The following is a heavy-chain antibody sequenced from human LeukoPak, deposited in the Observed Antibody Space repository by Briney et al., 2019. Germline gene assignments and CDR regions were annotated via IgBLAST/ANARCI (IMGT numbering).Heavy chain of an antibody. V-gene: IGHV3-73*01. CDR2: IRSKANSYAT. CDR3: TRAIRHDAFDI. J-gene: IGHJ3*02. D-gene: IGHD2-2*02. CDR1: GFTFSGSA. Sequence: GGSLRLSCAASGFTFSGSAMHWVRQASGKGLEWVGRIRSKANSYATAHAASVKGRVTISRDDSKNTAYLQMNSLKTEDTAVYYCTRAIRHDAFDIWGQGTMVTVSS.